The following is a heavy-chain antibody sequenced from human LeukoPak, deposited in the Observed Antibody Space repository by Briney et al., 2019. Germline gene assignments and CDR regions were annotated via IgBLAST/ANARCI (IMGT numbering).Heavy chain of an antibody. V-gene: IGHV3-21*01. J-gene: IGHJ4*02. CDR3: ARDPPFIIGTTFFDY. CDR2: ISTSSTYI. D-gene: IGHD1-20*01. CDR1: GFTFGDYA. Sequence: GGSLRLSCTASGFTFGDYAMNWVRQAPGKGLEWVSSISTSSTYIYYADSVKGRFTISRDNAKNSLYLQMNSLRAEDTAVYYCARDPPFIIGTTFFDYWGQGTLVTVSS.